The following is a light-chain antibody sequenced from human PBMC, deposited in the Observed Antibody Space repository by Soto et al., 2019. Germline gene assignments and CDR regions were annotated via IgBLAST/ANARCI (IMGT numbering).Light chain of an antibody. V-gene: IGKV1-5*03. CDR2: KAS. J-gene: IGKJ3*01. Sequence: DIQMTQSPSTLSASIGDTVIITCRASQNIRDWLAWYQQKPGKAPKLLIYKASSLESGVPSRFSCSGSGTEFTLTISSLQPDDFAIYYCQQYNSYSIFTFGPGTKVDIK. CDR1: QNIRDW. CDR3: QQYNSYSIFT.